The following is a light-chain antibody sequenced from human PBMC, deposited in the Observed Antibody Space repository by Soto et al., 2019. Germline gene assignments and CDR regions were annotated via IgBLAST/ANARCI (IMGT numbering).Light chain of an antibody. Sequence: QSALTQPASVSGSPGQSITISCTGTSSDVGSYNLVSWYQQHPGKAPKLMIDEGSKRPSGVSNRFSGSKSGNTASLTISGLQAEDEADYYCCSDAGSAVFGGGTQLTVL. V-gene: IGLV2-23*01. J-gene: IGLJ7*01. CDR1: SSDVGSYNL. CDR3: CSDAGSAV. CDR2: EGS.